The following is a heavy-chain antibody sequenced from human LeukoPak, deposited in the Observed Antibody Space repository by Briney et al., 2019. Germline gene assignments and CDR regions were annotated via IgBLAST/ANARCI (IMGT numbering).Heavy chain of an antibody. CDR2: SGSGSHT. Sequence: SGSGSHTYYADSVQGRFTVSRDNFKNTVNLHLNTVRAEDTAVYYCAKERVSSGMMEGVLHMWGQGTTVSVSS. D-gene: IGHD2-8*01. V-gene: IGHV3-23*01. CDR3: AKERVSSGMMEGVLHM. J-gene: IGHJ3*02.